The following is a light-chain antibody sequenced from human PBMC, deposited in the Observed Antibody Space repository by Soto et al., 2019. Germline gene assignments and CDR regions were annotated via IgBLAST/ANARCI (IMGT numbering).Light chain of an antibody. CDR1: SSDVGAYTY. J-gene: IGLJ1*01. Sequence: QSVLTQPASVSGSPGQSITISCTGTSSDVGAYTYVSWYQQHPGKAPKLMIYDVSNRPSGVSNRFSGSKSGNTAFLIITGLQAEDEADYYCTSYTSNSTPYVFGGGTKGTVL. V-gene: IGLV2-14*01. CDR2: DVS. CDR3: TSYTSNSTPYV.